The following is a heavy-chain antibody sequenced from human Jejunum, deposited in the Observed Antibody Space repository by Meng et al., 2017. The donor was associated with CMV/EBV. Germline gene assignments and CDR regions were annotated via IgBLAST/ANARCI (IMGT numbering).Heavy chain of an antibody. CDR2: IDSGGRT. CDR1: RFPVSSSH. V-gene: IGHV3-66*02. Sequence: ASRFPVSSSHISWVRQAPGKGLEWFSVIDSGGRTYYTDSVKGRFTIFRDSSKNMLYPQMSSLRPEDTAVYYCAREDYYGSGSLDYWGQGTLVTVSS. J-gene: IGHJ4*02. D-gene: IGHD3-10*01. CDR3: AREDYYGSGSLDY.